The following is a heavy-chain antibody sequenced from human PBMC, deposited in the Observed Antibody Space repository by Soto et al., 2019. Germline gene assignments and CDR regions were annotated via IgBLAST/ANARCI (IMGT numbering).Heavy chain of an antibody. D-gene: IGHD2-21*02. CDR1: GGSFSGYY. V-gene: IGHV4-34*01. CDR2: INHSGST. CDR3: ARVTGMDV. J-gene: IGHJ6*02. Sequence: KASETLSLTCAVYGGSFSGYYWSWIRQPPGKGLEWIGEINHSGSTNYNPSLKRRVTISVDTPKKQFSLNLSSVTAADTAVYYCARVTGMDVWGQGTTVTSP.